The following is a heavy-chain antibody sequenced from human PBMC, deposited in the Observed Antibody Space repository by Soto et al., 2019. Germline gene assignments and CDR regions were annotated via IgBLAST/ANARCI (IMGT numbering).Heavy chain of an antibody. V-gene: IGHV3-15*01. CDR3: TTEGVQWLDFDY. D-gene: IGHD6-19*01. CDR2: IKSKTDGGTT. J-gene: IGHJ4*02. CDR1: GFTFSNAW. Sequence: GGSLRLSCAACGFTFSNAWMSWVGRAPGKGLEWVGRIKSKTDGGTTDYAAPVKGRFTISRDDSKNTLYLQMNSLKTEDTAVYYCTTEGVQWLDFDYWGQGTLVTVSS.